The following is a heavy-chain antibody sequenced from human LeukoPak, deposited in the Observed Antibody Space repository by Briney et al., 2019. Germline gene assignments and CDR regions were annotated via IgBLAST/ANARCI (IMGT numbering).Heavy chain of an antibody. Sequence: GGSLRLSCAASGFIFSKNAMHWVRQAPGKGLEWVAVIWYDGSNKYHADSVKGRFTISRDNSKNTLYLQMNSLRAEDTAVYYCARDSGHCSSGTCYAGYYDYWGQGTLVTVSS. V-gene: IGHV3-33*01. CDR3: ARDSGHCSSGTCYAGYYDY. CDR1: GFIFSKNA. CDR2: IWYDGSNK. D-gene: IGHD2-15*01. J-gene: IGHJ4*02.